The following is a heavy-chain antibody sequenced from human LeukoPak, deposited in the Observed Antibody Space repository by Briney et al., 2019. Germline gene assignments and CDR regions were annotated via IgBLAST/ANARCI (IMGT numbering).Heavy chain of an antibody. J-gene: IGHJ4*02. Sequence: GGSLRLSCAASGFTFNNYAMTWVRQAPGKGLEWVANIKPDGSEKYYVDSVKGRFTISRDNAKNSLYLQMNSLRVEDTAVYYCARDKYGAYFDSWGQGTLVTVSS. D-gene: IGHD4-17*01. CDR2: IKPDGSEK. CDR1: GFTFNNYA. CDR3: ARDKYGAYFDS. V-gene: IGHV3-7*04.